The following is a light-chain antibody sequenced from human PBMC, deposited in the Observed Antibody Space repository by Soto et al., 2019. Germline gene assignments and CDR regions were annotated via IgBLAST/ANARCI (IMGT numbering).Light chain of an antibody. Sequence: QAVVTQPPSASGTPGQRVTISCSGSRSNIESNTVNWYQQLPGAAPKLLIYSNDERPSGVPDRFFGSKSGTSASLAISGLQSEDEADYYCAAWEDSLNGWVFGGGTKLTVL. CDR1: RSNIESNT. CDR2: SND. V-gene: IGLV1-44*01. CDR3: AAWEDSLNGWV. J-gene: IGLJ3*02.